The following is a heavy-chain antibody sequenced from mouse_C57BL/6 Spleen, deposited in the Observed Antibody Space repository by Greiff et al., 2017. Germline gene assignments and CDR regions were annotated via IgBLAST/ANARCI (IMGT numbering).Heavy chain of an antibody. CDR1: GYSITSGYY. Sequence: VQLQQSGPGLVKPSQSLSLTCSVTGYSITSGYYWNWIRQFPGNKLEWMGYISYDGSNNYNPSLKNRIAITRDTSKNQFFLKLNSVTTEDTATYYCARNDYDVAWFADWGQGTLVTVSA. CDR3: ARNDYDVAWFAD. J-gene: IGHJ3*01. CDR2: ISYDGSN. D-gene: IGHD2-4*01. V-gene: IGHV3-6*01.